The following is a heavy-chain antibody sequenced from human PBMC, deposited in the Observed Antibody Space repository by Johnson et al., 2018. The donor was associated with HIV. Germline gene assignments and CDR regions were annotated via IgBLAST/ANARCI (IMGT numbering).Heavy chain of an antibody. V-gene: IGHV3-30*03. CDR1: GFTFSSYG. CDR3: TTGAFHAYDM. J-gene: IGHJ3*02. D-gene: IGHD1-1*01. CDR2: ISYDGNNK. Sequence: QVQLVESGGGLVQPGRSLRLSCAASGFTFSSYGMLWVRQAPGKGLEWVAVISYDGNNKYYADSVKGRFTISRDNSKNTLYLQMNSLRAEDTAVYYCTTGAFHAYDMWGQGTMVTVSS.